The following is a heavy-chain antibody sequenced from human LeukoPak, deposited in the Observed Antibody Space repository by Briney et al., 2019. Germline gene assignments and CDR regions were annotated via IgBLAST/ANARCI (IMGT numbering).Heavy chain of an antibody. V-gene: IGHV3-30*04. Sequence: GGSLRLSCAASGFTFSSYAMHWVRQAPGKGLEWVAVISYDGSNKYYADSVKGRFTISRDNSKNTLYLQMNSLRAEDTAVYYCAKEDVLLWFGDLDYWGQGTLVNVSS. J-gene: IGHJ4*02. CDR3: AKEDVLLWFGDLDY. CDR2: ISYDGSNK. CDR1: GFTFSSYA. D-gene: IGHD3-10*01.